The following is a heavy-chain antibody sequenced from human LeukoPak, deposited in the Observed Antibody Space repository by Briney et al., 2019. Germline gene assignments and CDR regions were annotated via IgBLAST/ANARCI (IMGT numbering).Heavy chain of an antibody. Sequence: SGGSLRLSCAASGFTFRSFWMTWVRQAPGKGLEWVAYIKQDGSEKYYVDSVKGRFTISRDNAKNSLYLQMNSLRAEDTAVYYCARDYIVVVVAATPYYYYYGMDVWGQGTTVTVSS. CDR2: IKQDGSEK. CDR3: ARDYIVVVVAATPYYYYYGMDV. CDR1: GFTFRSFW. J-gene: IGHJ6*02. V-gene: IGHV3-7*01. D-gene: IGHD2-15*01.